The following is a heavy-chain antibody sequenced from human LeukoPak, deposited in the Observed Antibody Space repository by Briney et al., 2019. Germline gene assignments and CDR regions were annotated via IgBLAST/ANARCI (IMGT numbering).Heavy chain of an antibody. V-gene: IGHV1-2*02. CDR3: ARGAAAGTGRLDY. CDR2: INPNSGGT. J-gene: IGHJ4*02. Sequence: ASVKVSCKASGYTFTSYDINWVRQAPGQGLEWMGWINPNSGGTNYAQKFQGRVTMTRDTSISTAYMELSRLGSDDTAVYYCARGAAAGTGRLDYWGQGTLVTVSS. CDR1: GYTFTSYD. D-gene: IGHD6-13*01.